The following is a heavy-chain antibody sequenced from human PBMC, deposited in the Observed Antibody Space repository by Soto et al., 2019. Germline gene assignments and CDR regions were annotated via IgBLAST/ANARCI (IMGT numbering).Heavy chain of an antibody. D-gene: IGHD6-13*01. CDR1: GGSISSYY. J-gene: IGHJ4*02. CDR2: IYYSGST. V-gene: IGHV4-59*12. Sequence: PSETLSLTYTVSGGSISSYYWSWIRQPPGKGLEWIGYIYYSGSTNYNPSLKSRVTISVDTSKNQFSLKLSSVTAADTAVYYCAREGIAAATYYFDYWGQGTLVTVSS. CDR3: AREGIAAATYYFDY.